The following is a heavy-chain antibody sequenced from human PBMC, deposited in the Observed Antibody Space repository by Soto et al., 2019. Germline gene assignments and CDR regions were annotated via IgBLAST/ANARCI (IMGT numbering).Heavy chain of an antibody. Sequence: ASVKVSCKASGYTFSSYAMHWVRQAPGQRLEWMGRINAGNGNTKYSQKFQGRVTITRDTSASTAYMELSSLRSEDTAVYYCARTPNYYDMDVWGQGTTVTVSS. J-gene: IGHJ6*02. CDR3: ARTPNYYDMDV. CDR2: INAGNGNT. V-gene: IGHV1-3*01. D-gene: IGHD3-10*01. CDR1: GYTFSSYA.